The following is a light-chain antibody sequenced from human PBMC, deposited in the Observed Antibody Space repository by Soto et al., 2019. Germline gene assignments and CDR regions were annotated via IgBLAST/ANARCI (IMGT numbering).Light chain of an antibody. CDR1: TIGAGYD. V-gene: IGLV1-40*01. CDR2: GNR. CDR3: QSYDSSTVV. Sequence: QSALTQPPSVSGAPGQRVTISCTGSTIGAGYDVHWYQQVPGTAPKLLIYGNRNRPSGVPDRFSASKSGTSASLAITGLQAEEEADYYCQSYDSSTVVFGGGTKLTVL. J-gene: IGLJ2*01.